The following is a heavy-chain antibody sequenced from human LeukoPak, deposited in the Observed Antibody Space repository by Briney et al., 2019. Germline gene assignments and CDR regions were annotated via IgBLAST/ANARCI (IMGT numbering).Heavy chain of an antibody. CDR3: AKVPEGIDYGGTYYYYGMDV. CDR2: ISGSGGST. J-gene: IGHJ6*02. V-gene: IGHV3-23*01. CDR1: GFTFSSYA. Sequence: GGSLRLSCAASGFTFSSYAMSWVRQAPGKGLEWVSAISGSGGSTYYADSVKGRFTISRDNSKNTLYLQMNSLRAEDTAVYYCAKVPEGIDYGGTYYYYGMDVWGQGTTVTVSS. D-gene: IGHD4-23*01.